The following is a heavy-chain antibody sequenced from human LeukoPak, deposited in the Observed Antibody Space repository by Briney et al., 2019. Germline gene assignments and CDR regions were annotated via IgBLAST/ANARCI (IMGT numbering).Heavy chain of an antibody. Sequence: GGSLRLSCAASGFTVSSYSMNWVRQAPGKGLEWVAYISSSSSTIYYADSVKGRFTISRDNAKNSLYLQMNSLRAEDTAVYYCARSYYCSGGSCYFDYWGQGTLVTVSS. V-gene: IGHV3-48*01. CDR1: GFTVSSYS. CDR3: ARSYYCSGGSCYFDY. D-gene: IGHD2-15*01. CDR2: ISSSSSTI. J-gene: IGHJ4*02.